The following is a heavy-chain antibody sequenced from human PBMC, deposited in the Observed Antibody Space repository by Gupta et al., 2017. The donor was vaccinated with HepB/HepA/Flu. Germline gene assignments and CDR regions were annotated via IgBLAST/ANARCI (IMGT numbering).Heavy chain of an antibody. CDR2: INPNSGGT. J-gene: IGHJ6*03. Sequence: QVQLVQSGAEVKKPGASVKVSCKASGYTFTGYYLNWVRTAPGQGLEWMGWINPNSGGTNYAQKFQGRVTMTRDTSISTAYMELSRLRSDDTAVYYCARGYVDTAMDAPYYYYYYYMDVWGKGTTVTVSS. D-gene: IGHD5-18*01. CDR3: ARGYVDTAMDAPYYYYYYYMDV. V-gene: IGHV1-2*02. CDR1: GYTFTGYY.